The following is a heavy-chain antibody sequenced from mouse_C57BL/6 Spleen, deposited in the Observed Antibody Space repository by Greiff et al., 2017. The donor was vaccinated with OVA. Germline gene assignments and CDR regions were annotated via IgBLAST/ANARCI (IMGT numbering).Heavy chain of an antibody. V-gene: IGHV1-22*01. J-gene: IGHJ2*01. CDR2: INPNNGGT. CDR1: GYTFTDYN. D-gene: IGHD1-1*01. CDR3: AREDYYGSSFDY. Sequence: VQLQQSGPELVKPGASVKMSCKASGYTFTDYNMHWVKQSHGKSLEWIGYINPNNGGTSYNQKFKGKATLTVNKSSSTAYMELRSLTSEDSAVYYCAREDYYGSSFDYWGQGTTRTVSS.